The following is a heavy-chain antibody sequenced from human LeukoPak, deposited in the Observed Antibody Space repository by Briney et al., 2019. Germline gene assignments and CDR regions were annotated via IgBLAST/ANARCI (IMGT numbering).Heavy chain of an antibody. J-gene: IGHJ4*02. CDR2: IIPILGIA. CDR3: AREPTAAGHFDY. CDR1: GGTFSSYA. Sequence: SVKVSCKASGGTFSSYAISWVRQAPGQGLEWMGRIIPILGIANYAQKFQGRVTITADKSTSTAYMELSSLRSEDTAVYYCAREPTAAGHFDYWGQGTLVTVSS. D-gene: IGHD6-13*01. V-gene: IGHV1-69*04.